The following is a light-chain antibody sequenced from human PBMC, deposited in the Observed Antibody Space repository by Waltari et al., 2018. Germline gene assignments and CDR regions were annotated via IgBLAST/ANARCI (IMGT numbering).Light chain of an antibody. CDR2: GAS. CDR3: QHYVRLPAT. V-gene: IGKV3-20*01. CDR1: QSVSRT. Sequence: EIVLTQSPGTLSLSPGERATLSCRASQSVSRTLAWYQQKPGQDPRLLIYGASTRATGLPGRFSGGGSGTDFSLTISRLEPEDFAVYYCQHYVRLPATFGQGTKVEIK. J-gene: IGKJ1*01.